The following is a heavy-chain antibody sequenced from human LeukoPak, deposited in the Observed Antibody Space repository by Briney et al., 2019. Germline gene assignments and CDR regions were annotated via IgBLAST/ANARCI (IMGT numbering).Heavy chain of an antibody. Sequence: SETLSLTCTVSGGSISSYYWSWIRQPPGKGLEWIGYIYYSGSTNYNPSLKSRVTISVDTSKNQFSLKLSSVTAADTAVYYCARGSSSSSREIDYWGQGTLVTVSS. CDR1: GGSISSYY. CDR3: ARGSSSSSREIDY. CDR2: IYYSGST. D-gene: IGHD6-6*01. J-gene: IGHJ4*02. V-gene: IGHV4-59*01.